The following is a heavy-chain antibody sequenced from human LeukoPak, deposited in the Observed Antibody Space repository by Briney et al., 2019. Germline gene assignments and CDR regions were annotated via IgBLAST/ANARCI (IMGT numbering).Heavy chain of an antibody. CDR2: ISYNGSS. Sequence: TRSETLSLTCTVSGPSISRSGDFCGWIRQPRGKGLVWVAWISYNGSSYYNTSLNSRVTISADTSNNHFSLKLTSVTAADTAVYFCARGYAYDFWSGPNPFDYWGQGTLVTVSS. CDR1: GPSISRSGDF. CDR3: ARGYAYDFWSGPNPFDY. J-gene: IGHJ4*02. V-gene: IGHV4-39*07. D-gene: IGHD3-3*01.